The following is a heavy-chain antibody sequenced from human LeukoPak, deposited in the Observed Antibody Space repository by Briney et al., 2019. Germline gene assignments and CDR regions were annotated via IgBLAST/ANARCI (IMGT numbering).Heavy chain of an antibody. D-gene: IGHD3-16*02. V-gene: IGHV3-7*01. J-gene: IGHJ3*02. Sequence: GGSLRFSCVASAFTFSNYWMTWVRQAPGKGLEWVANIKQDGSEKYYVDSVKGRFTISRDNAKNSLYLQMSSLRAEDTAVYYCARGLYDYVWGRYRHDSFDIWGQGTMVTVSS. CDR2: IKQDGSEK. CDR1: AFTFSNYW. CDR3: ARGLYDYVWGRYRHDSFDI.